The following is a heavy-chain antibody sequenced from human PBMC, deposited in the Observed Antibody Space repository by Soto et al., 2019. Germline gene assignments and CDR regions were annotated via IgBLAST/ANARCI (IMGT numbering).Heavy chain of an antibody. CDR3: AEYYDYIWGSYRPRDYYMDV. CDR2: IYYSGST. Sequence: SETLSLTCTVSGGSISISSYYWCWIRQPPGKGLEWIGSIYYSGSTYYNPSLKSRVTISVDTSKNQFSLKLSSVTAADTAVYYCAEYYDYIWGSYRPRDYYMDVWGKGTTVTVSS. J-gene: IGHJ6*03. V-gene: IGHV4-39*01. D-gene: IGHD3-16*02. CDR1: GGSISISSYY.